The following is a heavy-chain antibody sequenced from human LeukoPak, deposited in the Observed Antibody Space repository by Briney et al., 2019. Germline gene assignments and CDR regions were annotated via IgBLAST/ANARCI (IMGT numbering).Heavy chain of an antibody. CDR1: GFTFSNYW. CDR2: INPDGSNT. D-gene: IGHD3-22*01. Sequence: GGSLRLSCAASGFTFSNYWMHWVRQDPGKGLVWVSYINPDGSNTNYADSVKGRFTISRDNAKNALYLQMNSLRAEDTAVYYCARVPVYYYDSSVVDYWGQGTLVTVSS. CDR3: ARVPVYYYDSSVVDY. J-gene: IGHJ4*02. V-gene: IGHV3-74*01.